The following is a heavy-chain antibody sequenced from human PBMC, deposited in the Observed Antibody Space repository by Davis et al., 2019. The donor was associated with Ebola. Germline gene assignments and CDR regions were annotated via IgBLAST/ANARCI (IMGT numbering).Heavy chain of an antibody. CDR1: GYSISSGYY. D-gene: IGHD2-2*01. V-gene: IGHV4-38-2*01. J-gene: IGHJ4*02. Sequence: PSETLSLTCVVSGYSISSGYYWGWIRQPPGKGLEWIGSIYHSGSTYYNPSLKSRVTISLDTSKNQFSLKLSSVTAADTAVYYCAHIVVVGGPEDYWGQGTLVTVSS. CDR3: AHIVVVGGPEDY. CDR2: IYHSGST.